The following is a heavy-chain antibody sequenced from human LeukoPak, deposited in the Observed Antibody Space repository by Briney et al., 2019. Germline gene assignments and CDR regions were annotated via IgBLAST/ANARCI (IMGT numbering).Heavy chain of an antibody. Sequence: ASVKVSCKASGYTFTSYYMHWVRQAPGQGLGWMGIINPSGGSTSYAQKFQGRVTMTRDTSTSTVYMELSSLRSEDTAVYYCARVGRYDSSGYYYLDAFDIWGQGTMVTVSS. CDR2: INPSGGST. V-gene: IGHV1-46*01. D-gene: IGHD3-22*01. J-gene: IGHJ3*02. CDR1: GYTFTSYY. CDR3: ARVGRYDSSGYYYLDAFDI.